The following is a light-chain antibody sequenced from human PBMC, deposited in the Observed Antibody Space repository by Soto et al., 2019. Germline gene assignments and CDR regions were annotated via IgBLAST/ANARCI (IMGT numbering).Light chain of an antibody. CDR2: AAS. V-gene: IGKV1-9*01. CDR3: QQLNSYT. J-gene: IGKJ3*01. Sequence: DIQLTQSPSFLSASVGDRVTITCRASQGISSYLAWYQQKPGKAPKLLIYAASTLQSGVPSRFSGSGSGTEFTLTSRSLQPEDFATYYCQQLNSYTFGPGTKVDIK. CDR1: QGISSY.